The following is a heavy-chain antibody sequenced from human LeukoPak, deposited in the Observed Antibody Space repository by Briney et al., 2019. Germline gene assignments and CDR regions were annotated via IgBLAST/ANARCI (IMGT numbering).Heavy chain of an antibody. J-gene: IGHJ3*02. CDR2: TYYSGST. Sequence: SETLSLTCTVSGGSISSYYWSWIRQPPGKGLEWIGYTYYSGSTNYNPSLKSRVTISADMSKNQFSLKLSSVAAADTAVYYCARHGSGAFGFDIWGQGTMVAVSS. V-gene: IGHV4-59*08. CDR3: ARHGSGAFGFDI. CDR1: GGSISSYY. D-gene: IGHD3-10*01.